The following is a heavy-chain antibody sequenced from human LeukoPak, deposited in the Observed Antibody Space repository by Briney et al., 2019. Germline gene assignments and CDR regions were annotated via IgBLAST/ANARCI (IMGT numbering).Heavy chain of an antibody. CDR1: GYSISSGYY. CDR3: ARVGLLGAMRCDY. J-gene: IGHJ4*02. CDR2: IYHSGST. Sequence: SETLSLTCTVSGYSISSGYYWGWIRQPPGKGLEWIESIYHSGSTYYNPSLKSRVTISVDTSKNQFSLKLSPVTAADTAVYYCARVGLLGAMRCDYWGQGTLVTVSS. V-gene: IGHV4-38-2*02. D-gene: IGHD1-26*01.